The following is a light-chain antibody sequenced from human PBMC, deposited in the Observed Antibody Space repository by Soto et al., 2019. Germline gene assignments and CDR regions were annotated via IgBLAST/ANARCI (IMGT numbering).Light chain of an antibody. J-gene: IGKJ1*01. CDR1: QSVSSSY. V-gene: IGKV3-20*01. CDR3: QQSPGT. Sequence: EIVLTQSPGTLSFSPGERATLSCRASQSVSSSYLAWYQQKPGQAPRLLIYGASSKATGIPDRFSGSGSGTDFTLTISRLEPEDFAVYYCQQSPGTFGQGTKVDIK. CDR2: GAS.